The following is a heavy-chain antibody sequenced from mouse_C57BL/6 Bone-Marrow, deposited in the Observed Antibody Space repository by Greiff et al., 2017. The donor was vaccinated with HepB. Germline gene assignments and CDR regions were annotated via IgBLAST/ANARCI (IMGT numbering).Heavy chain of an antibody. Sequence: DVQLVESGGDLVKPGGSLKLSCAASGFTFSSYGMSWVRPTPDKRLEWVATISSGGSYTYYPDSVKGRFTISRDNAKNTLYLQMSSLKSEDTAMYYCARHDYYGSSYGYYAMDYWGQGTSVTVSS. CDR3: ARHDYYGSSYGYYAMDY. D-gene: IGHD1-1*01. J-gene: IGHJ4*01. CDR2: ISSGGSYT. CDR1: GFTFSSYG. V-gene: IGHV5-6*01.